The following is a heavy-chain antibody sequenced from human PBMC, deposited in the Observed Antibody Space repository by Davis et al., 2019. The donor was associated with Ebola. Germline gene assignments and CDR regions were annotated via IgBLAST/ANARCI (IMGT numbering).Heavy chain of an antibody. Sequence: ASVKVSCKASGYTFTGYYMHWVRQAPGQGLEWMGWINPNSGGTNYAQKFQGRVTMTRDTSISTAYMGLSRLRSDDTAVYYCARGHLYARSGSYTRAFYYWGQGTLVTVSS. CDR2: INPNSGGT. D-gene: IGHD1-26*01. CDR3: ARGHLYARSGSYTRAFYY. J-gene: IGHJ4*02. CDR1: GYTFTGYY. V-gene: IGHV1-2*02.